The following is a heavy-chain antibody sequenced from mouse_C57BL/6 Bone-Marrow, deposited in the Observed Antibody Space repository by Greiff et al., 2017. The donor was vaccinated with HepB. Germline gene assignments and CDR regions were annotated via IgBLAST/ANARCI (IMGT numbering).Heavy chain of an antibody. V-gene: IGHV1-53*01. CDR1: GYTFTSYW. CDR3: ARITTAYAMDY. CDR2: INPSNGGT. Sequence: QVQLQQPGTELVKPGASVKLSCKASGYTFTSYWMHWVQQRPGQGLEWIGNINPSNGGTNYNEKFKSKATLTVDKTSSTAYMQLSSLTSEDSAVYYCARITTAYAMDYWGQGTSVTVSS. J-gene: IGHJ4*01. D-gene: IGHD1-2*01.